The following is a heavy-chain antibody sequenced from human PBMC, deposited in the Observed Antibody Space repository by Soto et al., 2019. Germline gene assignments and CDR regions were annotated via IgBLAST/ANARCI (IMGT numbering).Heavy chain of an antibody. CDR1: GGSISSGGYY. CDR3: ARDGDDSSGYGY. D-gene: IGHD3-22*01. V-gene: IGHV4-31*03. CDR2: IYYSGST. J-gene: IGHJ4*02. Sequence: QVQLQESGPGLVKPSQTLSLTCTVSGGSISSGGYYWSWIRQHPGKGLEWIGYIYYSGSTYYNPSLKSRVIISVHTAKNQFSLKLSSVTAADTAVYYCARDGDDSSGYGYWGQGTLVTVSS.